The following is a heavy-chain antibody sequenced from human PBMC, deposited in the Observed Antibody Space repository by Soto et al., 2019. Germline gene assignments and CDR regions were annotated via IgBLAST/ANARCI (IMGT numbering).Heavy chain of an antibody. J-gene: IGHJ4*02. D-gene: IGHD1-26*01. V-gene: IGHV1-2*02. Sequence: ASVKVSCKTSGYTFTGHYIHWVRQAPQQGPEWMGEIGPESGASRYAQKFRGRVTMTMDTSITTVYMGLKILSPDDTAVYYCGRGRSGQTLVFYWGQGTPVTVSS. CDR3: GRGRSGQTLVFY. CDR2: IGPESGAS. CDR1: GYTFTGHY.